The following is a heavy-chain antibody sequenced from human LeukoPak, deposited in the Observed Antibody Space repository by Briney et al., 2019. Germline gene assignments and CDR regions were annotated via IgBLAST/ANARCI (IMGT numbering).Heavy chain of an antibody. Sequence: GRSLRLSCAASGFTFNSYAMSWVRQAPGKGLEWVSGISGSGGSTYYADSVKGRFTISRDNSKNTLYLQMNSLRAEDTAVYYCAKAFTIFGVVTIDYWGQGTLVTVSS. CDR1: GFTFNSYA. CDR3: AKAFTIFGVVTIDY. J-gene: IGHJ4*02. D-gene: IGHD3-3*01. CDR2: ISGSGGST. V-gene: IGHV3-23*01.